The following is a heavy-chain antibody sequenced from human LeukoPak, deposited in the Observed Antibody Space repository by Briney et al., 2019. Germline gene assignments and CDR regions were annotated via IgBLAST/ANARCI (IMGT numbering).Heavy chain of an antibody. V-gene: IGHV3-48*03. D-gene: IGHD2-15*01. Sequence: GESLRLSCAASGFTFSNYEMNWVRQAPGRGLEWVAYISSSGGTIYYAYSVKGRFTISRDNAKNSLYLQMNSLRGEDTAVYYCARWVAYWGQGTLVTVSS. CDR3: ARWVAY. CDR1: GFTFSNYE. J-gene: IGHJ4*02. CDR2: ISSSGGTI.